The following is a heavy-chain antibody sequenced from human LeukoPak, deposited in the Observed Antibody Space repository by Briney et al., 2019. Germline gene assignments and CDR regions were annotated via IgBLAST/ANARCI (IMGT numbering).Heavy chain of an antibody. D-gene: IGHD2-2*01. CDR2: ISFDGSNI. Sequence: GGSLRLSCAASGFTLSSDSMHWGRHGPGSGLEWGAVISFDGSNIYYADSVKGRFTISRDNSKNTMYQKMNSLRAEDTAVYYCATEGIVGVRADIGPFDFWGQGHLVTVSS. V-gene: IGHV3-30*03. CDR3: ATEGIVGVRADIGPFDF. CDR1: GFTLSSDS. J-gene: IGHJ4*02.